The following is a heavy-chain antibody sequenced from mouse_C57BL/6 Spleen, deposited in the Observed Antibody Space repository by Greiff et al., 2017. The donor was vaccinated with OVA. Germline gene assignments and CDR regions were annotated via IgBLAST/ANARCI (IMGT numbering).Heavy chain of an antibody. CDR1: GFTFSSYA. CDR3: TREQGGNYPYFDY. CDR2: ISSGGDYI. Sequence: EVKLMESGEGLVKPGGSLKLSCAASGFTFSSYAMSWVRQTPEKRLEWVAYISSGGDYIYYADTVKGRFTISRDNARNTLYLQMSSLKSEDTAMYYGTREQGGNYPYFDYWGQGTTLTVSS. V-gene: IGHV5-9-1*02. D-gene: IGHD2-1*01. J-gene: IGHJ2*01.